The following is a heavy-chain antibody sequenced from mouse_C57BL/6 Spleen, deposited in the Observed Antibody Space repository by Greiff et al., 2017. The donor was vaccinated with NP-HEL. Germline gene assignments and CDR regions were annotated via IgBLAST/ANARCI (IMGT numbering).Heavy chain of an antibody. V-gene: IGHV1-18*01. Sequence: EVQGVESGPELVKPGASVKIPCKASGYTFTDYNMDWVKQSHGKSLEWIGDINPNNGGTIYNQKFKGKATLTVDKSSSTAYMELRSLTSEDTAVYYCARGYYGSRGAWFAYWGQGTLVTVSA. J-gene: IGHJ3*01. CDR2: INPNNGGT. CDR1: GYTFTDYN. CDR3: ARGYYGSRGAWFAY. D-gene: IGHD1-1*01.